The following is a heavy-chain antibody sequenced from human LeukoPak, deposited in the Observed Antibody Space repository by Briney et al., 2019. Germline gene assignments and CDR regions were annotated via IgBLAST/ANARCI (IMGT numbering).Heavy chain of an antibody. CDR1: GGSFSGYY. V-gene: IGHV4-59*10. J-gene: IGHJ4*02. CDR2: IYTSGST. CDR3: ASGTQWERFDY. Sequence: SETLSLTCAVYGGSFSGYYWSWIRQPAGKGLEWIGRIYTSGSTNYNPSLKSRVTISVDTSKNQFSLKLSSVTAADTAVYYCASGTQWERFDYWGQGTLVTVSS. D-gene: IGHD1-26*01.